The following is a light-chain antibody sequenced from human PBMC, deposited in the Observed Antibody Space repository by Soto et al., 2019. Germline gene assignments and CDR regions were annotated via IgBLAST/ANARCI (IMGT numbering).Light chain of an antibody. Sequence: DIQMTQSPSSLSASVGDRVTITCRASQSISIYLNWYQQKPGKAPKLRIYAASSLQSGVPSRFSGSGSGTDFTITISSLQPEDFGPYYFQQSYSTPPTFGQGTKVEIK. CDR2: AAS. J-gene: IGKJ1*01. V-gene: IGKV1-39*01. CDR3: QQSYSTPPT. CDR1: QSISIY.